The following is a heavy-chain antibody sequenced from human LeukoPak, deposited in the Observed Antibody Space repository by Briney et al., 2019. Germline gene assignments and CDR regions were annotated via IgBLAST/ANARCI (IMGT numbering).Heavy chain of an antibody. CDR3: ARIPPLDYDYVWGSYRYAFDI. D-gene: IGHD3-16*02. J-gene: IGHJ3*02. CDR2: IYYSGST. CDR1: GGSISSYY. V-gene: IGHV4-59*01. Sequence: SETLSLTCTVSGGSISSYYWSWIRQPPGKGLEWIGYIYYSGSTNYNPSLKSRVTISVDTSKNQFSLKLSPVTAADTAVYYCARIPPLDYDYVWGSYRYAFDIWGQGTMVTVSS.